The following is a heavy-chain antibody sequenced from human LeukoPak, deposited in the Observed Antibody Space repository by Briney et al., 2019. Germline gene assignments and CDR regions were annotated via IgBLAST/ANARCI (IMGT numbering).Heavy chain of an antibody. CDR3: ARGDAFSGDH. CDR2: IYSSGSA. Sequence: GGSLRLSCAASGFTVSSNYMSWVRQAPGKGLEWVSVIYSSGSAYYADSVKGRFTISRDNSKNTLYLQMNSLRVEDTAVYYCARGDAFSGDHWGQGTLVTVSS. D-gene: IGHD3-16*01. J-gene: IGHJ4*02. V-gene: IGHV3-66*02. CDR1: GFTVSSNY.